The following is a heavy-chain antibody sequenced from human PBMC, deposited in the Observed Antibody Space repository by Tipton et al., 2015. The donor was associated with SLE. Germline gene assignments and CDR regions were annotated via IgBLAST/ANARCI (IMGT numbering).Heavy chain of an antibody. CDR1: GGSISSGSYY. D-gene: IGHD6-13*01. Sequence: TLSLTCTVYGGSISSGSYYWSWNRQRAGKGLEWIGYIYTSGSTNYNPSLKSRVTISIDTSKNSLSLNLSSVTAADTAVYYCARGLSSSSWYGDDAFDIWGQGTMVTVSS. J-gene: IGHJ3*02. V-gene: IGHV4-61*09. CDR3: ARGLSSSSWYGDDAFDI. CDR2: IYTSGST.